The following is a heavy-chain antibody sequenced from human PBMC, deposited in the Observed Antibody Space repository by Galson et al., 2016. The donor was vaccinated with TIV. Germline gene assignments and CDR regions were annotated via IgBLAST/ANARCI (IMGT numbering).Heavy chain of an antibody. CDR3: ARVFQSYQLDY. CDR2: IIPILGMT. J-gene: IGHJ4*02. Sequence: SVKVSCKVSGGNFNKYAVSWVRQAPGQGLEWMGRIIPILGMTNYAQKFQGRVSIIADRSTTTAYMELSSLRSEDTAVYYCARVFQSYQLDYWGQGTLVTVSS. V-gene: IGHV1-69*04. CDR1: GGNFNKYA. D-gene: IGHD2/OR15-2a*01.